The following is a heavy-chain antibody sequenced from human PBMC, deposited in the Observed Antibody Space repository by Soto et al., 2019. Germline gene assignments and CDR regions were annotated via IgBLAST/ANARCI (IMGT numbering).Heavy chain of an antibody. CDR2: IYYSGST. V-gene: IGHV4-59*01. D-gene: IGHD2-2*01. Sequence: PSETLSLTCTVSGGSISSYYWSWIRQPPGKGLEWIGYIYYSGSTDYNPSLKSRVTISVDTSKNQFSLKLSSVTAADTAVYYCARDVGYCSSTSCFDYWGQGTLVTVSS. CDR3: ARDVGYCSSTSCFDY. J-gene: IGHJ4*02. CDR1: GGSISSYY.